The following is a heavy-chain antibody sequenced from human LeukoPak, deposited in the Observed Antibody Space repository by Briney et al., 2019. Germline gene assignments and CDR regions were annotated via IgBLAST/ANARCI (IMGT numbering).Heavy chain of an antibody. CDR1: GGSISNYY. CDR2: IFYSGST. J-gene: IGHJ4*02. CDR3: ARGGSSGYDPFDY. Sequence: SETLSLTCTVSGGSISNYYWSWIRQPPGKGLEWIGYIFYSGSTNYNPSLKSRVTISVDTFRNQFYVKMSSVTAADTAVYYRARGGSSGYDPFDYWGQGTLVTVSS. D-gene: IGHD5-12*01. V-gene: IGHV4-59*01.